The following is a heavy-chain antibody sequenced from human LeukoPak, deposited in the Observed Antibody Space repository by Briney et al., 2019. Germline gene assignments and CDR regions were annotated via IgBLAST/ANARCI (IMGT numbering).Heavy chain of an antibody. J-gene: IGHJ4*02. V-gene: IGHV3-21*01. CDR2: ISRGGSYI. CDR3: ARGRAMYCTSSSCLDGVD. Sequence: PRGALLLSCAASRFPLSDYAMNWARHAPGKGLEWVSSISRGGSYISYADSGKGRFTLSRDNAKAPLFLEMPSLRGEATAVHFCARGRAMYCTSSSCLDGVDWGKGTLVSVS. CDR1: RFPLSDYA. D-gene: IGHD2-2*01.